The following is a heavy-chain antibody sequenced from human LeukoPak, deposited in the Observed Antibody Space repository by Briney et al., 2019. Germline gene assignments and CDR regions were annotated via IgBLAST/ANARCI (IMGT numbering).Heavy chain of an antibody. J-gene: IGHJ4*02. D-gene: IGHD3-22*01. V-gene: IGHV3-23*01. CDR3: AKSNRITMIVVVITAFDY. Sequence: PGGSLRLSCAASGFTFRSYAMSWVRQAPGKGLEWVSAISGSGGSTYYADSVKGRFTISRDNSKNTLYLQMNSLRAEDTAVYYCAKSNRITMIVVVITAFDYWGQGTLVTVSS. CDR2: ISGSGGST. CDR1: GFTFRSYA.